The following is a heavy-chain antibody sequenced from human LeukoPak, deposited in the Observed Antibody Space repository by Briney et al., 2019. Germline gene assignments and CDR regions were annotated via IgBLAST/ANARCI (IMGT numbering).Heavy chain of an antibody. CDR2: INWNGGST. CDR1: GFTFDDYG. V-gene: IGHV3-20*04. Sequence: GGSLRLSCAASGFTFDDYGMSWVRQAPGRGLEWVSGINWNGGSTGYADSVKGRFTISRDNAKNSLYLQMNSLRAEDTALYYCAGAGLMITFGGVIAQDAFDIWGQGTTVTISS. J-gene: IGHJ3*02. D-gene: IGHD3-16*02. CDR3: AGAGLMITFGGVIAQDAFDI.